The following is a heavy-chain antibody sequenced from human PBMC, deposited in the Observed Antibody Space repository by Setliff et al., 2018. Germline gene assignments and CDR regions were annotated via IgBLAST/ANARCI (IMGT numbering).Heavy chain of an antibody. Sequence: SVKVSCKAFGGTFSNSAINWVRQAPGQGLEWMGGIIPIRGVADYAQKFQGKVIITADGSTSTAYMELTSLRSDDAAVYYCARGPSGWSSATSRYYFYMDVWGKGTTVTVSS. V-gene: IGHV1-69*10. D-gene: IGHD6-19*01. CDR3: ARGPSGWSSATSRYYFYMDV. CDR2: IIPIRGVA. J-gene: IGHJ6*03. CDR1: GGTFSNSA.